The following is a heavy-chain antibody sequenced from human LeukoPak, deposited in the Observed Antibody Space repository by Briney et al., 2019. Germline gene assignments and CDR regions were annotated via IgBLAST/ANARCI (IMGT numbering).Heavy chain of an antibody. V-gene: IGHV1-69*06. Sequence: SVKVSCKASGYTFTSYYMHWVRQAPGQGLKWMGGVIPIFGTANYAQKFQGRVTITADRSTSTAYMELSSLRSEDTAVYYCARPALGWFQHWGQGTLVTVSS. CDR2: VIPIFGTA. CDR1: GYTFTSYY. J-gene: IGHJ1*01. CDR3: ARPALGWFQH. D-gene: IGHD2-21*01.